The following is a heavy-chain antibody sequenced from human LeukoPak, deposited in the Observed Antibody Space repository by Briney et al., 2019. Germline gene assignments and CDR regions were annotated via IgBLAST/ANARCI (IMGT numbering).Heavy chain of an antibody. CDR2: IKEDGTEK. V-gene: IGHV3-7*01. CDR1: GFTFSAYW. CDR3: ARGRWSDY. D-gene: IGHD5-24*01. J-gene: IGHJ4*02. Sequence: GGSLRLSCAASGFTFSAYWMTWVRQAPGKGLEWVANIKEDGTEKNYVDSVKGRFTISRDNVKKSLYLEMNSLRVEDTAVYYCARGRWSDYWGQGTQVTVS.